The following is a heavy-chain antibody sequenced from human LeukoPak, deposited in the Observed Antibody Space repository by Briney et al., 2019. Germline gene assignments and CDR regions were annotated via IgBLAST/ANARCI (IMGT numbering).Heavy chain of an antibody. D-gene: IGHD3-10*01. Sequence: SETLSLTCTVSGGSINNFYWSWIRQPPGKGLEWIGYIFYSGSTNYNPSLESRVTISIDTSKNQFSLKVNSLTAADTAVYYCARTGYYASGSSYYYGMDVWGQGTTVTVSS. CDR3: ARTGYYASGSSYYYGMDV. V-gene: IGHV4-59*08. CDR2: IFYSGST. J-gene: IGHJ6*02. CDR1: GGSINNFY.